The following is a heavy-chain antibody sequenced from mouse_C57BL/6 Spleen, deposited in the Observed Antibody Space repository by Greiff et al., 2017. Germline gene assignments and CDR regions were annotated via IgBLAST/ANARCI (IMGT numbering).Heavy chain of an antibody. Sequence: EVQLVESGGGLVQPGGSMKLSCAASGFTFSDAWMDWVRQSPEKGLEWVAEIRNKANNHATYYAESVKGRFTISRDDSKSSVYLQMNSLRAEDTGIYYCTSHYDGYYSWFAYWGQGTLVTVSA. CDR1: GFTFSDAW. D-gene: IGHD2-3*01. CDR2: IRNKANNHAT. CDR3: TSHYDGYYSWFAY. J-gene: IGHJ3*01. V-gene: IGHV6-6*01.